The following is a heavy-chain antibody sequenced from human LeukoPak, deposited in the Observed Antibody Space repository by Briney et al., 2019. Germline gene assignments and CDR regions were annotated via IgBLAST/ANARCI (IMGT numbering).Heavy chain of an antibody. CDR2: ISGSGVIT. J-gene: IGHJ4*02. Sequence: GGSLRLSCAASGFTFSSYGMHWVRQAPGKGLEWVSAISGSGVITYYADSVKGRFTISRDNSKNTLYLQMNSLRAEDTAVYFCARHSYFDYWGQGTLVTVSS. CDR1: GFTFSSYG. CDR3: ARHSYFDY. V-gene: IGHV3-23*01.